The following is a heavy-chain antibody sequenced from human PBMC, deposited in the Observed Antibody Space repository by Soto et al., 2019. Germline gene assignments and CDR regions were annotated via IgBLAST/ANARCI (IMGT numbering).Heavy chain of an antibody. J-gene: IGHJ6*02. CDR1: GFTFSSYA. CDR3: AIPSGVLRFVGARYYYGMDV. Sequence: EVQLLESGGGLVQPGGSLRLSCAASGFTFSSYAMSWVRQAPGKGLEWVSAISGSGGSTYYADSVKGRFTISRDTSKNSLYLQMNSLRAEDTAVYYCAIPSGVLRFVGARYYYGMDVWGQGTTVTVSS. CDR2: ISGSGGST. V-gene: IGHV3-23*01. D-gene: IGHD3-3*01.